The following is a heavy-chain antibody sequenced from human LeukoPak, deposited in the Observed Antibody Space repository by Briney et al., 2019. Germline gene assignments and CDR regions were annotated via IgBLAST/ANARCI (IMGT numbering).Heavy chain of an antibody. CDR2: ISGSGGST. Sequence: GGSLRLSCAASGFTFSSYAMSWVRQAPGKGLEWVSAISGSGGSTYYADSVKGRFTISRDNSKNTLYLQMNSLRAEDTAVYYCAKRGKGGNIAAAGTSLRLEYYFDYGGQGTLVTVSS. J-gene: IGHJ4*02. CDR1: GFTFSSYA. V-gene: IGHV3-23*01. CDR3: AKRGKGGNIAAAGTSLRLEYYFDY. D-gene: IGHD6-13*01.